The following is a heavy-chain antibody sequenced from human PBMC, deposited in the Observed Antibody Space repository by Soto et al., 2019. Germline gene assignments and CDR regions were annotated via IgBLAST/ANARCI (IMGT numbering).Heavy chain of an antibody. D-gene: IGHD6-13*01. CDR3: ARQAISSWNEKDDY. J-gene: IGHJ4*02. Sequence: QLQLQESGPGLVKPSETLSLTCTVSGGSISSTSYYWDWIRQPPGKGLEWIGSIYYSGSTYYNPSLKSRVTISVDTSKNQFSLKLSSVTAADTAVYYCARQAISSWNEKDDYWGQGTLVTVSS. CDR2: IYYSGST. CDR1: GGSISSTSYY. V-gene: IGHV4-39*01.